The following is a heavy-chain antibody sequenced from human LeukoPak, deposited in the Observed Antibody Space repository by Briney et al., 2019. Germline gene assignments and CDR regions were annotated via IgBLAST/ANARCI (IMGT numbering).Heavy chain of an antibody. CDR1: GYTFTSCD. J-gene: IGHJ4*02. V-gene: IGHV1-8*01. Sequence: GASVKVSCKASGYTFTSCDINWVRQATGQGLEWMGWMNPNSGNTGYAQKFQGRVTMTRNTSISTAYMELSSLRPEDTAVYYCARASGWYDNYYFDYWGQGTLVTVSS. CDR2: MNPNSGNT. D-gene: IGHD6-19*01. CDR3: ARASGWYDNYYFDY.